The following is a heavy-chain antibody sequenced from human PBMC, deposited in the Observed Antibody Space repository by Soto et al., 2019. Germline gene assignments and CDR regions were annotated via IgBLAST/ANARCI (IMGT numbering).Heavy chain of an antibody. CDR1: AYTFTDYY. CDR3: AREHHDSSSHSYWYFDL. Sequence: QVQLVQSGAEVKKPGASVKVSCKASAYTFTDYYMHWLRQAPGQGLEWMGWINPNSGGTNYAQRFQGRVTVTRDTSISTAYMELSSLRSDDTAVYYRAREHHDSSSHSYWYFDLWGRGTLVTVSS. V-gene: IGHV1-2*02. D-gene: IGHD6-6*01. J-gene: IGHJ2*01. CDR2: INPNSGGT.